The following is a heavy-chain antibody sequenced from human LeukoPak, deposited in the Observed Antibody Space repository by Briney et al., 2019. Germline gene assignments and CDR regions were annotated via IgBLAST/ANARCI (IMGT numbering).Heavy chain of an antibody. J-gene: IGHJ4*02. V-gene: IGHV1-46*01. Sequence: QAPGQGLEWMGIINPSGGSTSYAQKFQGRVTMTEDTSTDTAYMELSSLRSEDTAVYYCATVTSDYWGQGTLVTVSS. D-gene: IGHD4-17*01. CDR3: ATVTSDY. CDR2: INPSGGST.